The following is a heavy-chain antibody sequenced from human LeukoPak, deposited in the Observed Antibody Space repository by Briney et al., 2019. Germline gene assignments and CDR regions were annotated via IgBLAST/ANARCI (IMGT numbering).Heavy chain of an antibody. CDR1: GFTFSDAW. CDR2: IYIGGST. CDR3: ARDRAVPGRGYYFDC. V-gene: IGHV3-53*01. J-gene: IGHJ4*02. D-gene: IGHD6-19*01. Sequence: GGSLRLSCAASGFTFSDAWMTWVRQAPGKGLEWVSTIYIGGSTYYADSVKGRFTISRDNSKNTLYLQMNSLRAEDTAVYYCARDRAVPGRGYYFDCWGQGTLVTVSS.